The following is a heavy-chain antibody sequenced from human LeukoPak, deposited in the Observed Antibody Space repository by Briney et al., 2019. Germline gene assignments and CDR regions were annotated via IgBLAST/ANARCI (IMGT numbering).Heavy chain of an antibody. CDR1: GYTFTSYY. CDR3: ARDNNVGSGSFFDP. V-gene: IGHV1-46*01. Sequence: ASVTVSCKASGYTFTSYYMHWVRQAPGQGLEWMGIINPSGGSTSYAQKFQGRVTITRDTSASTAYMELSSLRSEDTAVYYCARDNNVGSGSFFDPWGQGTLVTVSS. D-gene: IGHD6-19*01. CDR2: INPSGGST. J-gene: IGHJ5*02.